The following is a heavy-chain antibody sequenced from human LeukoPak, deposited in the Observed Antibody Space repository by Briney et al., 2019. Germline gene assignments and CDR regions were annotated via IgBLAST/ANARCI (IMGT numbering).Heavy chain of an antibody. Sequence: GGSLRLSCAASGFTFSSYGMHWVRQAPGKGLEWVAVIWYDGSNKYYADSVKGRFTISRDNSKNTLYLQMNSLRAEDTAVYYCAKDTPGSDYDFWSGYSMDVWGQGTTVTVSS. CDR3: AKDTPGSDYDFWSGYSMDV. CDR1: GFTFSSYG. D-gene: IGHD3-3*01. J-gene: IGHJ6*02. CDR2: IWYDGSNK. V-gene: IGHV3-30*02.